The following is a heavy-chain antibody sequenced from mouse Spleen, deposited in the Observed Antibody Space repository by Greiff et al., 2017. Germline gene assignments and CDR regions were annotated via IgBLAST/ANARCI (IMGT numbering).Heavy chain of an antibody. V-gene: IGHV3-6*01. J-gene: IGHJ3*01. CDR3: ARGGTTVVPFAY. CDR1: GYSITSGYY. D-gene: IGHD1-1*01. Sequence: EVKVEESGPGLVKPSQSLSLTCSVTGYSITSGYYWNWIRQFPGNKLEWMGYISYDGSNNYNPSLKNRISITRDTSKNQFFLKLNSVTTEDTATYYCARGGTTVVPFAYWGQGTLVTVSA. CDR2: ISYDGSN.